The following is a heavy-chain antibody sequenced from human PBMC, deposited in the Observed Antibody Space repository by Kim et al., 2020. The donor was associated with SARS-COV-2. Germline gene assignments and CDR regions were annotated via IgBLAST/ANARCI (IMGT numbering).Heavy chain of an antibody. D-gene: IGHD2-21*02. Sequence: GGSLRLSCAASGFTFSSYSMNWVRQAPGKGLEWVSYISSSSSTIYYADSVKGRFTISRDNAKNSLYLQMNSLRDEDTAVYYCARAPRCGDCYSHFDYWGQGTLVTVSS. CDR1: GFTFSSYS. CDR2: ISSSSSTI. CDR3: ARAPRCGDCYSHFDY. J-gene: IGHJ4*02. V-gene: IGHV3-48*02.